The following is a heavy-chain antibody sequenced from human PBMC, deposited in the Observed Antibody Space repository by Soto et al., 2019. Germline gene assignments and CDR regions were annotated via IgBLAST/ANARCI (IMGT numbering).Heavy chain of an antibody. CDR1: GYPLSSYH. J-gene: IGHJ5*02. CDR2: INPSRGDT. D-gene: IGHD1-7*01. Sequence: QVQLVQSGAEVKKPGASVKVSCKASGYPLSSYHMHWVRQAPGQGLEWLGRINPSRGDTTYAQKFQGRVTMTSETSTSTVYMEWSSLRSEDTAVYYCTRGYTWHYDNWFDPWGQGTLVTVTS. CDR3: TRGYTWHYDNWFDP. V-gene: IGHV1-46*03.